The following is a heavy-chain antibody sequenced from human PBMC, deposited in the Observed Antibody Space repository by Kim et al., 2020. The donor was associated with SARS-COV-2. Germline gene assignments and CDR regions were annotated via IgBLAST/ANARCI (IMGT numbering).Heavy chain of an antibody. D-gene: IGHD6-13*01. Sequence: ASVKVSCKASGYTFTGYYINWVRQAPGQGLEWMGRINPNGGGTKYAQKFQGRVTMTRDTSISTAYMELSRLRSDDTAVYFCARGVYSSSWYRRWFDPWGQGTLVTVSS. V-gene: IGHV1-2*06. CDR3: ARGVYSSSWYRRWFDP. J-gene: IGHJ5*02. CDR2: INPNGGGT. CDR1: GYTFTGYY.